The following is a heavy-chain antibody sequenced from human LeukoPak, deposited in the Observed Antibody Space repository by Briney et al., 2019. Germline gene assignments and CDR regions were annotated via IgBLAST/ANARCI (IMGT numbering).Heavy chain of an antibody. CDR3: AXRSSVEMATAHXXFDL. Sequence: SSETLSLTCTVSGGSISSSSYYWGWIRPPPGKGLEWIGSIYYSGITYYNPSLKSRVTISVDTSKNQFSLKLSSVTAADTAVYYCAXRSSVEMATAHXXFDLWGRGXXVTXSS. J-gene: IGHJ2*01. V-gene: IGHV4-39*01. CDR2: IYYSGIT. D-gene: IGHD5-24*01. CDR1: GGSISSSSYY.